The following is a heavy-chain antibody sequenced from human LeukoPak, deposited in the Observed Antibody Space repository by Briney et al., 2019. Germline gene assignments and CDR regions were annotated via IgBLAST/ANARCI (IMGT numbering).Heavy chain of an antibody. J-gene: IGHJ5*02. CDR1: GFTFSDYY. D-gene: IGHD3-10*01. V-gene: IGHV4-34*01. CDR3: ARVGKGKSFGEVLKGRMKTNWFDP. CDR2: INHSGST. Sequence: GSLRLSCAASGFTFSDYYMGWIRQPPGKGLEWIGEINHSGSTNYNPSLKSRVTISVDTSKNQFSLKLSSVTAADTAVYYCARVGKGKSFGEVLKGRMKTNWFDPWGQGTLVTVSS.